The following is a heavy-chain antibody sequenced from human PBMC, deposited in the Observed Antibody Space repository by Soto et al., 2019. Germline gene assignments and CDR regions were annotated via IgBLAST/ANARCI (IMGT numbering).Heavy chain of an antibody. D-gene: IGHD3-10*01. CDR3: ARGIFGSGTANDY. CDR2: INGDGSGT. V-gene: IGHV3-74*01. J-gene: IGHJ4*02. CDR1: GFTFSGSW. Sequence: EVQLVESGGGLVQPGGSLRLSCAASGFTFSGSWMHWVRQAPGKGLVWVSRINGDGSGTNYADFVKGRFTISRDDAKNTLFLQMSGLRAEDTAVYYCARGIFGSGTANDYWGQGTLVTVSS.